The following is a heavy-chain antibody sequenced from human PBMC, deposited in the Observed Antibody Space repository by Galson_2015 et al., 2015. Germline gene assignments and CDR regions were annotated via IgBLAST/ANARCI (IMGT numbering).Heavy chain of an antibody. D-gene: IGHD6-19*01. CDR3: ARVDEDTVAGTSDYYYYGMDV. V-gene: IGHV3-48*02. CDR1: GFTFSSYS. J-gene: IGHJ6*02. CDR2: ISSSSSTM. Sequence: SLRLSCAASGFTFSSYSMNWVRQAPGKGLEWVSYISSSSSTMYYADSVKGRFTISRDNAKNSLYLQMNSLRDEDTAVYYCARVDEDTVAGTSDYYYYGMDVWGQGTTVTVSS.